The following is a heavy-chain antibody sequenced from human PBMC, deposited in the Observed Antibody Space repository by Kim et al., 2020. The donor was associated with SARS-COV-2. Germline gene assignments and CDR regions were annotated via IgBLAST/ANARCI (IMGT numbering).Heavy chain of an antibody. CDR3: ASLEYYDILTGYPGVNFDY. J-gene: IGHJ4*02. CDR2: IYYSGST. CDR1: GGSISSSSYY. Sequence: SETLSLTCTVSGGSISSSSYYWGWIRQPPGKGLEWIGSIYYSGSTYYNPSLKSRVTISVDTSKNQFSLKLSSVTAADTAVYYCASLEYYDILTGYPGVNFDYWGQGTLVTVSS. V-gene: IGHV4-39*07. D-gene: IGHD3-9*01.